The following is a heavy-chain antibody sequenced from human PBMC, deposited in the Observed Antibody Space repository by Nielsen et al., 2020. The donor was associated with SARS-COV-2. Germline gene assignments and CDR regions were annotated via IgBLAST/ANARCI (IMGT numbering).Heavy chain of an antibody. CDR3: ANPGIGGSGSYYSPP. J-gene: IGHJ3*01. D-gene: IGHD3-10*01. V-gene: IGHV3-23*01. CDR2: ISGSGGST. Sequence: GESLKISCAASGFTFSSYAMSWVRQAPGKGPEWVSAISGSGGSTYYADSVKGRFTISRDNSKNTLYLQMNSLRAEDTAVYYCANPGIGGSGSYYSPPWGQGTMVTVSS. CDR1: GFTFSSYA.